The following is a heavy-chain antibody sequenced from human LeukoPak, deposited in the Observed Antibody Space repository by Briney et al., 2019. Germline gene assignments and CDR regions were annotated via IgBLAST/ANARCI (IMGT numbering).Heavy chain of an antibody. V-gene: IGHV3-53*01. CDR2: IYTGGNT. Sequence: GGSLRLSCAASGFTFSSYGMNWVRQAPGKGLEWVSVIYTGGNTYYADSVKGRFTISRVNSKNTLYLQMNSLRAEDTAAYYCARESSRIAAVGTGISYWGQGTLVTVSS. J-gene: IGHJ4*02. D-gene: IGHD6-13*01. CDR1: GFTFSSYG. CDR3: ARESSRIAAVGTGISY.